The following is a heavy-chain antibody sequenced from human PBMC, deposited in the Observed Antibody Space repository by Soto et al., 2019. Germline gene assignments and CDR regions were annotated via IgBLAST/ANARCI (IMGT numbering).Heavy chain of an antibody. Sequence: QVQLVQSGAEVKKPGSSVNVSCKTSGGTFGNSAVTWVRQAPGQGLEWLGGIVPMFGTANYAQKFQGRVTSTADESTITAYMELNSLKTADTAVYYCARDGDPQSAFWSGPLGGGRFDPWGQGTLVTVSS. V-gene: IGHV1-69*12. J-gene: IGHJ5*02. CDR2: IVPMFGTA. CDR1: GGTFGNSA. D-gene: IGHD3-3*01. CDR3: ARDGDPQSAFWSGPLGGGRFDP.